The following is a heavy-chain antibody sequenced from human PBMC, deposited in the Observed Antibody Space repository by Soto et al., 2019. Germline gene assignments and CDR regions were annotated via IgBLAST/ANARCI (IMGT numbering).Heavy chain of an antibody. J-gene: IGHJ6*03. V-gene: IGHV4-39*01. CDR3: ARQDDFWSGYYRPTVEYYYYYMDV. D-gene: IGHD3-3*01. CDR2: IYYSGST. CDR1: GGSISSSSYY. Sequence: SETLSLTCTVSGGSISSSSYYWGWIRQPPGKGLEWIGSIYYSGSTYYNPSLKSRVTISVDTSKNQFSLKLSSVTAADTAVYYCARQDDFWSGYYRPTVEYYYYYMDVWGKGTTVTVS.